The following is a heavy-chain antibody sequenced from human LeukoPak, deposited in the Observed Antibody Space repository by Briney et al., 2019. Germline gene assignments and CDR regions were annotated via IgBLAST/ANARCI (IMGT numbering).Heavy chain of an antibody. CDR1: GFTFDDYA. V-gene: IGHV3-9*01. CDR3: AKVPRQHDNWFDP. Sequence: GGSLRLSCAASGFTFDDYAMHWVRQAPGKGLEWVSGISWNNDIIGYADSVKGRFTISRDDAKNSLYLQMNSLRAEDTAIYYCAKVPRQHDNWFDPWGQGTLVTVSS. D-gene: IGHD3-9*01. CDR2: ISWNNDII. J-gene: IGHJ5*02.